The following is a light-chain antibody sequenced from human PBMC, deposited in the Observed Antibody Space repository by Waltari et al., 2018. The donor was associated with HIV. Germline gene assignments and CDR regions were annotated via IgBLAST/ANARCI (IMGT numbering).Light chain of an antibody. V-gene: IGLV2-8*01. Sequence: QSALTQPPSASGSPGQSVTISCTGTSRDVGGSKYVSWYQQHPGKAPKLMIYEVNKRPSGVPDRFSGSKSANTGSRTVTGRQADEEADYYCNSYAGSNNWVCGGGTKLTVL. J-gene: IGLJ3*02. CDR3: NSYAGSNNWV. CDR2: EVN. CDR1: SRDVGGSKY.